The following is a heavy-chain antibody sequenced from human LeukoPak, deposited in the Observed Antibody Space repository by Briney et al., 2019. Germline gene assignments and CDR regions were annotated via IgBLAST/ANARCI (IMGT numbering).Heavy chain of an antibody. CDR2: IRFDGSNVGSDI. V-gene: IGHV3-30*02. J-gene: IGHJ4*02. Sequence: SGGSLRLSCATSGFTFSTYGMHWVRQAPGKGLEWVAFIRFDGSNVGSDIYYADSVKGRFTLSRDNSKNTLYLQMNSLRAEDTAVYYCAKNGKYYFDYWGQGTLLTVSS. CDR3: AKNGKYYFDY. D-gene: IGHD1-1*01. CDR1: GFTFSTYG.